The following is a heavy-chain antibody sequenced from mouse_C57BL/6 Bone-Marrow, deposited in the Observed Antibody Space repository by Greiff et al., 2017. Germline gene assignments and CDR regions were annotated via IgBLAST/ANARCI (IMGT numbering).Heavy chain of an antibody. V-gene: IGHV1-81*01. CDR1: GYTFTSYG. D-gene: IGHD2-3*01. CDR3: AREVVYDGYYLAY. Sequence: VQLQESGAELARPGASVKLSCKASGYTFTSYGISWVTQRAGQGLEWIGEIYPRSGNTYYNEKFKGKATLTADKSSSIAYMELGSLTSEDSAFYCCAREVVYDGYYLAYEGQGTLVTVAA. CDR2: IYPRSGNT. J-gene: IGHJ3*01.